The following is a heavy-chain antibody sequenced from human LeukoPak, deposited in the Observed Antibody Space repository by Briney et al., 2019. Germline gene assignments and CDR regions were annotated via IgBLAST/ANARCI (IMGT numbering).Heavy chain of an antibody. D-gene: IGHD3-10*01. CDR1: GASISSGDYH. V-gene: IGHV4-30-4*01. J-gene: IGHJ5*02. CDR3: ARGFGAGNYYYGWFDP. Sequence: SETLSLTFTVSGASISSGDYHWNWIRQPPGKGLEWIGFIHDSGSTYYNPSLKSRVSISRDMSKNQLSLMLSSVTAADTAVYYCARGFGAGNYYYGWFDPWGQGTLVSVSS. CDR2: IHDSGST.